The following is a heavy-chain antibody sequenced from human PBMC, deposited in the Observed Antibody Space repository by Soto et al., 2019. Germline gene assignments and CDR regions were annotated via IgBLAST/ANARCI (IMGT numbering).Heavy chain of an antibody. CDR1: GYAFTSYH. CDR3: AKDLEGSWTTDY. V-gene: IGHV1-46*01. Sequence: QVQLVQSGAEVKQPGASVKVSCKASGYAFTSYHLHWVRQAPGQGLEWMGIMNPRDGGTRYAQKFQGRVTVTRDTSTSTAYMELSSLRSDDTAMYYCAKDLEGSWTTDYWGQGTLVTVSS. J-gene: IGHJ4*02. CDR2: MNPRDGGT. D-gene: IGHD1-1*01.